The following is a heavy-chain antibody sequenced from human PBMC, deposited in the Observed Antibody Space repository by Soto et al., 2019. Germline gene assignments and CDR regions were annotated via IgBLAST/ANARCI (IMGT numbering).Heavy chain of an antibody. CDR2: ISYDGRNE. D-gene: IGHD3-10*01. J-gene: IGHJ6*02. Sequence: GGSLRLSCAASGFTFSSYAMHWVRQAPGKGLEWVAVISYDGRNEYYADSVKGRFTISRDSSKNTLYLQMNSLRSEDTAVYYCSTDPARGPMGTSSYYYGMDVWGQGTTVTVSS. V-gene: IGHV3-30*03. CDR1: GFTFSSYA. CDR3: STDPARGPMGTSSYYYGMDV.